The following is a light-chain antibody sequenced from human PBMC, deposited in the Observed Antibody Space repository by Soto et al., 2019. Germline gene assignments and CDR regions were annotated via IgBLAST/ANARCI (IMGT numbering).Light chain of an antibody. V-gene: IGKV1-5*03. CDR3: QQYSTYPLT. Sequence: DIQMTQTPSTRSASVGDRVTITFRASQSISNSLAWYQQKPGKAPKLLIYRASALQSGVPSRFSGSGSGTEFTLTIDSLQPDDFATFYCQQYSTYPLTFGGGTKV. CDR1: QSISNS. CDR2: RAS. J-gene: IGKJ4*01.